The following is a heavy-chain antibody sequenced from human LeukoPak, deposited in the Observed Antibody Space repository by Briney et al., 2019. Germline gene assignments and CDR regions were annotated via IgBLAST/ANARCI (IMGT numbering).Heavy chain of an antibody. D-gene: IGHD4-17*01. Sequence: ASVKVSCKASGYTFTGYYMHWVRQAPGQGLEWMGWINPNSGGTNYAQKFQGRVTMTRDTSISTAYMELSRLRSDDTAVYYCARDAHASYGDPPDYWGQGTLVTVSS. CDR1: GYTFTGYY. V-gene: IGHV1-2*02. J-gene: IGHJ4*02. CDR3: ARDAHASYGDPPDY. CDR2: INPNSGGT.